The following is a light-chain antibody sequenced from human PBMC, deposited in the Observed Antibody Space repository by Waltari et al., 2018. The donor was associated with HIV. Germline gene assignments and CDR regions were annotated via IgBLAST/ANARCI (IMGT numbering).Light chain of an antibody. CDR2: SNN. CDR1: TSNIGTNV. CDR3: ATWDDTPTGHVL. Sequence: QSVLAQPPSVSGTPGQRVTISCSGTTSNIGTNVVNWYQRVPGTAPKLLISSNNQRPSGVPDRFSGFKSGTSASLAINGLQSEDEADYYCATWDDTPTGHVLFGGGTKVTVL. J-gene: IGLJ2*01. V-gene: IGLV1-44*01.